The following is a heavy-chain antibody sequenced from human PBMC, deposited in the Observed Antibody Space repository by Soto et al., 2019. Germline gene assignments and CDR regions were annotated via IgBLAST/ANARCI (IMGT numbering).Heavy chain of an antibody. V-gene: IGHV3-48*02. D-gene: IGHD1-26*01. CDR1: GFTFSSSN. Sequence: EVRLVESGGGLVQPGGSLRLSCEASGFTFSSSNLNWVRQAPGKGLEWVSYISFSSGNIYYADSVKGRFTISRDNAKNSLYLQMNSLRDEDTAVYYCARATGESGSYYGLFDYWGQGTLVTVSS. J-gene: IGHJ4*02. CDR3: ARATGESGSYYGLFDY. CDR2: ISFSSGNI.